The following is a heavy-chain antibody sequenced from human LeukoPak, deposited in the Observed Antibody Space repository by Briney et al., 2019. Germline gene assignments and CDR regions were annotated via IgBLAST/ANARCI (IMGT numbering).Heavy chain of an antibody. CDR1: GYTFTSYD. J-gene: IGHJ5*02. V-gene: IGHV1-8*03. Sequence: GASVKVSCKASGYTFTSYDINWVRQATGQGLEWMGWMNPNSGNTGYAQKFQGRVTITRNTSISTAYMELSSLRSEDTAVYYCARQLLQYRGFDPWGQGTLVAVSS. CDR2: MNPNSGNT. D-gene: IGHD1-26*01. CDR3: ARQLLQYRGFDP.